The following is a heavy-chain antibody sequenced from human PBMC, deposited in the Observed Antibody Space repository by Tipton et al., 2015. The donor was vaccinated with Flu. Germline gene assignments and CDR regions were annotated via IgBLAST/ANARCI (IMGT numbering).Heavy chain of an antibody. V-gene: IGHV4-61*02. D-gene: IGHD4-17*01. CDR2: IYTSGST. Sequence: TLSLTCTVSGGSISSGSYYWSWIRQPAGKGLEWIGRIYTSGSTNYNPSLKSRVTISVDTSKNQFSLKLSSVTAADTAVYYCANRLNGDVDYWGPGTLVTVSS. CDR3: ANRLNGDVDY. CDR1: GGSISSGSYY. J-gene: IGHJ4*02.